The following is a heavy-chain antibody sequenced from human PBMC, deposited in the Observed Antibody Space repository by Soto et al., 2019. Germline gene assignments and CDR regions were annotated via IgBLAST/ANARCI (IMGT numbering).Heavy chain of an antibody. Sequence: SETLSLTCTVSGGSISSGGYYWSWIRQHPGKGLEWIGYIYYSGSTYYNPSLKSRVTISVDTSKNQFSLKLSSVTAADTAVYYCARAFLYYDILTGYYGERVDAFDIWGQGTMVTVSS. CDR2: IYYSGST. V-gene: IGHV4-31*03. J-gene: IGHJ3*02. D-gene: IGHD3-9*01. CDR1: GGSISSGGYY. CDR3: ARAFLYYDILTGYYGERVDAFDI.